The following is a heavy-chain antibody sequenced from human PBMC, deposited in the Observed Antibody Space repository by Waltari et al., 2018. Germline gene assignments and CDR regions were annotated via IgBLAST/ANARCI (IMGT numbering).Heavy chain of an antibody. CDR2: INYSGST. D-gene: IGHD1-26*01. Sequence: QVQLQQWGAGLLKPSETLSLTCAVYGGSFSGYYWSWIRQSPGKGLEWIGEINYSGSTNYNPARKSGGTIAIDTSKTQFSLELTSVTGADTAVYYCAGTPVGVTFLYFDYWGQGTLVTVSS. J-gene: IGHJ4*02. CDR1: GGSFSGYY. CDR3: AGTPVGVTFLYFDY. V-gene: IGHV4-34*01.